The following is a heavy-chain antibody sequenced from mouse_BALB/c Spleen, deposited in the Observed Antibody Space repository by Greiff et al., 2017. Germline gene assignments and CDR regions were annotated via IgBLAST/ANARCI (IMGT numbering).Heavy chain of an antibody. CDR2: IRLKSNNYAT. Sequence: EVKLVESGGGLVQPGGSMKLSCVASGFTFSNYWMNWVRQSPEKGLEWVAEIRLKSNNYATHYAESVKGRFTISRDDSKSSVYLQMNNLRAEDTGIYYCTGSTAPWFAYWGQGTLVTVSA. J-gene: IGHJ3*01. CDR3: TGSTAPWFAY. D-gene: IGHD1-2*01. CDR1: GFTFSNYW. V-gene: IGHV6-6*02.